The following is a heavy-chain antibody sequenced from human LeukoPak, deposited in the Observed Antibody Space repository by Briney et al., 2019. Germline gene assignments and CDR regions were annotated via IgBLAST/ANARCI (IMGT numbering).Heavy chain of an antibody. V-gene: IGHV3-9*01. CDR3: ARDLQRRSGNDFIDY. Sequence: PGGSLRLSCAASGFTFDDYAMHWVRQAPGKGLEWVSGISWNSGSIGYADSVKGRFTISRDNAKNSLYLQMNSLRVEDTAVYYCARDLQRRSGNDFIDYWGQGTLVTVSS. J-gene: IGHJ4*02. D-gene: IGHD5-12*01. CDR2: ISWNSGSI. CDR1: GFTFDDYA.